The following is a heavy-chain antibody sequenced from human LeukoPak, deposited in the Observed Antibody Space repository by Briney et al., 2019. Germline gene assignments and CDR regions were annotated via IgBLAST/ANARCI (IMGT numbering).Heavy chain of an antibody. CDR2: ISSSGSTI. V-gene: IGHV3-48*03. CDR1: GFTFSSYE. J-gene: IGHJ4*02. CDR3: ARDLDYYDSSGTLGY. Sequence: GGSLRLSCAASGFTFSSYEMNWVRQAPGKGVEWVSYISSSGSTIYYADSVKGRFTISRDNAKNSLYLQMNSLRAEDTAVYYCARDLDYYDSSGTLGYWGQGTLVTVSS. D-gene: IGHD3-22*01.